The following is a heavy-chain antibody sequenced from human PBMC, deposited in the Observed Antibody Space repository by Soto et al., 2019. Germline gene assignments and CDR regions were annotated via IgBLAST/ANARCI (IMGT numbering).Heavy chain of an antibody. CDR2: TYYRSKWYN. V-gene: IGHV6-1*01. J-gene: IGHJ6*02. CDR3: ARDQAEFDYYGMDV. CDR1: GDSVSSNSAA. Sequence: QVQLQQSGPGLVKPSQTLSLTCAISGDSVSSNSAAWNWIRQSPSRGLEWLGRTYYRSKWYNDYGVSLKSRITIHPDTSKTHFSLQLNSVTPEDTAVYYCARDQAEFDYYGMDVWGQGTTVTVSS.